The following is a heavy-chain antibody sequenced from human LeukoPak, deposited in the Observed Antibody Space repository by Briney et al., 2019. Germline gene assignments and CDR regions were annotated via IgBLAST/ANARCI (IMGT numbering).Heavy chain of an antibody. CDR3: ARVDCSSTSCYFRY. Sequence: PSETLSLTCTVSGGSISTSSYYWGWIRQPPGKGLQWIGSIYYNGSTYYNPSLKSRVIISVDTSKNQFSLKLSSVTAADTAVYYCARVDCSSTSCYFRYWGQGTLVTVSS. D-gene: IGHD2-2*01. V-gene: IGHV4-39*01. J-gene: IGHJ4*02. CDR1: GGSISTSSYY. CDR2: IYYNGST.